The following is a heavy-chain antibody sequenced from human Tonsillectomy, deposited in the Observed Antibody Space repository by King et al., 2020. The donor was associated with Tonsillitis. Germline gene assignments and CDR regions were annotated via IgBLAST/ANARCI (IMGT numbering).Heavy chain of an antibody. J-gene: IGHJ4*02. V-gene: IGHV5-51*01. D-gene: IGHD4-17*01. Sequence: VQLVQSGAEVKKPGESLKISCQGSGYNFSTYWIGWVRRMPGKGLEWMGIIYPGDSDTRYSPSFQGQVSISVDKSITTAYLQWSSLKASDTAMYYCVRRGDKGHYRDVYFDYWGQGTQVTVSS. CDR3: VRRGDKGHYRDVYFDY. CDR2: IYPGDSDT. CDR1: GYNFSTYW.